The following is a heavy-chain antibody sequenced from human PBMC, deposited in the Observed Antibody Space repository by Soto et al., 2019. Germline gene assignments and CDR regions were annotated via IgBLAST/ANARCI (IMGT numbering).Heavy chain of an antibody. V-gene: IGHV3-7*03. CDR3: SRVSGGADGGSS. J-gene: IGHJ5*02. CDR1: GVTCRSYC. D-gene: IGHD2-15*01. CDR2: IKQDGSEK. Sequence: DVQLVESGGGLVQPGGSLRLSCVAYGVTCRSYCMIWARQVPGRGLEWLAKIKQDGSEKNYVDSVRGRFTISRDNAKSSLYLEMNSLRADDTAVSFCSRVSGGADGGSSWGQGTLVTVSS.